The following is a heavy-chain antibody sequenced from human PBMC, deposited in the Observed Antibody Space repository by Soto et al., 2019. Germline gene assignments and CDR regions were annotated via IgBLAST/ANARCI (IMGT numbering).Heavy chain of an antibody. CDR3: SEGSNTGSGAY. V-gene: IGHV1-3*01. D-gene: IGHD3-10*01. J-gene: IGHJ4*02. CDR2: INAGNGNT. Sequence: GASVKVSCKASGYIFTTYAIHWVRQAPGQRLEWMGWINAGNGNTKYSQKPQGRVTITRDTSASTAYKELSSLRTEDTPGQFVSEGSNTGSGAYWGQGTLVTVSS. CDR1: GYIFTTYA.